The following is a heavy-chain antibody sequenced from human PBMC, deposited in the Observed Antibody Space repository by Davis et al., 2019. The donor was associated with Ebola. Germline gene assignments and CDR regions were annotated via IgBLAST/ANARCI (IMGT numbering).Heavy chain of an antibody. D-gene: IGHD4-17*01. Sequence: GGSLRLSCEASGFTFSSYCMSWVRQAPGKGLEWVANIKQDGSEKYYVDSVKGRFTISRDNAKNTLYLQMNSLRAEDTAVYYCTRHVSGDFWYFDLWGRGTLVTVSS. CDR1: GFTFSSYC. CDR2: IKQDGSEK. V-gene: IGHV3-7*03. CDR3: TRHVSGDFWYFDL. J-gene: IGHJ2*01.